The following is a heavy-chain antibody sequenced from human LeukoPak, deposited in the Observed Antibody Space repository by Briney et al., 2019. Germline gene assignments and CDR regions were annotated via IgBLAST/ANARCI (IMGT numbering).Heavy chain of an antibody. CDR2: IWYDGSNN. V-gene: IGHV3-33*06. CDR3: AKRGVVIRVILVGFHKEAYYFDS. D-gene: IGHD3-22*01. J-gene: IGHJ4*02. Sequence: GALRLSCAASGFTFSTYGMHWVRQAPGKGLEWVAVIWYDGSNNYYADSVKGRFTISRDNSKNTLYLQMNSLRVEDTAVYFCAKRGVVIRVILVGFHKEAYYFDSWGQGALVTVSS. CDR1: GFTFSTYG.